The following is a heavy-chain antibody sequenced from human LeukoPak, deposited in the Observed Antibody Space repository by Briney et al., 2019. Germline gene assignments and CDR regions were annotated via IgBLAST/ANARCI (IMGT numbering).Heavy chain of an antibody. D-gene: IGHD5-24*01. CDR2: ISWNSGRI. CDR1: GFTFDDYV. Sequence: PGGSLGLSCAASGFTFDDYVMHWVRQAPGKGLEWVSGISWNSGRIGYADSVKGRFTISRDNAKNSLYLQMNSLRDDDTALYFCARGDGYKNFDSWGQGTLVTVSS. CDR3: ARGDGYKNFDS. J-gene: IGHJ4*02. V-gene: IGHV3-9*01.